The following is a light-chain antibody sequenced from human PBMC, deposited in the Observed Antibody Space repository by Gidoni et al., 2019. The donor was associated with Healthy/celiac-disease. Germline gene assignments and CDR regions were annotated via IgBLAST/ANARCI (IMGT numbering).Light chain of an antibody. J-gene: IGLJ1*01. CDR3: QSYDSSLSALYV. V-gene: IGLV1-40*01. Sequence: QSVLTQPPSVSGAPAQRVTISCTGSSSNIGAGYDVHWYQQLPGTAPKLLIYGNSNRPSGVPDRFSGSKSGTSASLAITGLQAEDEADYYCQSYDSSLSALYVFGTGTKVTVL. CDR2: GNS. CDR1: SSNIGAGYD.